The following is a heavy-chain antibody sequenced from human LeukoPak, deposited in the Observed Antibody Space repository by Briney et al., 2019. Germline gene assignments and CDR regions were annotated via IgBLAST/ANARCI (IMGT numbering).Heavy chain of an antibody. CDR2: IKQDGSEK. D-gene: IGHD3-3*01. Sequence: GGSLRLSCAASGFTFDDYGMSWVRQAPGKGLEWVANIKQDGSEKYYVDSVKGRFTISRDNAKNSLYLQMNSLRAEDTAVYYCAREASYYDFWSGYQDAFDIWGQGTMVTVSS. V-gene: IGHV3-7*01. J-gene: IGHJ3*02. CDR3: AREASYYDFWSGYQDAFDI. CDR1: GFTFDDYG.